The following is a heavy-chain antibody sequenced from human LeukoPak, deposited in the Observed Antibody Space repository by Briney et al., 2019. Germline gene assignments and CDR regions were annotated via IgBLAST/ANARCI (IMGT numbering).Heavy chain of an antibody. V-gene: IGHV3-43*01. J-gene: IGHJ4*02. CDR2: ISWDGGST. CDR3: AKDGPTYRFGEFKTFSQFDY. CDR1: GFTFDDYT. Sequence: GGSLRLSCAASGFTFDDYTMHWVRHAPGKGLEWVSLISWDGGSTYYADSVKGRFTISRDNSKNSLYLQMNSLRTEDTALYYCAKDGPTYRFGEFKTFSQFDYWGQGTLVTVSS. D-gene: IGHD3-10*01.